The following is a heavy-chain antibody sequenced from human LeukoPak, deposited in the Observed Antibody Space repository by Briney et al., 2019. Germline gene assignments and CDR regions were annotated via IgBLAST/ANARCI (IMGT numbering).Heavy chain of an antibody. Sequence: GRSLRLSCAASGFTFSSYAMHWVRQAPGKGLEWVAAISYDGSNKYYADSVKGRFTISRDNSKNTLYLQMNSLRAEDTAVYYCARDNGGVGYFPTHYYYYGMDVWGQGTTVTVSS. V-gene: IGHV3-30-3*01. J-gene: IGHJ6*02. CDR2: ISYDGSNK. CDR1: GFTFSSYA. D-gene: IGHD2-8*01. CDR3: ARDNGGVGYFPTHYYYYGMDV.